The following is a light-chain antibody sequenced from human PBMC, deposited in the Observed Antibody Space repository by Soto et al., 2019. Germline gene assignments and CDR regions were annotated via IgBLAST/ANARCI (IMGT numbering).Light chain of an antibody. CDR2: GAS. CDR3: QQYNNWPPLT. J-gene: IGKJ4*01. V-gene: IGKV3-15*01. CDR1: HSVSSN. Sequence: IVMTHSPATLSVSPGERATLSCRASHSVSSNLAWYQQKPGQAPRLLIYGASTRATGIPARFSGSGSGTEFTLTISSLQSEDFAVYYCQQYNNWPPLTFGGGTKVDI.